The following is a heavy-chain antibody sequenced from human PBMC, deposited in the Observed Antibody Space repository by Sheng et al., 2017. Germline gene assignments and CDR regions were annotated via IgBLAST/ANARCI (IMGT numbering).Heavy chain of an antibody. V-gene: IGHV3-30*02. CDR1: GFTFSSYG. D-gene: IGHD1-1*01. Sequence: QVQLVESGGGVVQPGGSLRLSCAASGFTFSSYGMHWVRQAPGKGLEWVAFIRYDGSNKYYADSVKGRFTISRDNSKNTLYLQMNSLRAEDTAVYYCAKDPAIQLEPTGYFDYWGQGTLVTVSS. CDR2: IRYDGSNK. CDR3: AKDPAIQLEPTGYFDY. J-gene: IGHJ4*02.